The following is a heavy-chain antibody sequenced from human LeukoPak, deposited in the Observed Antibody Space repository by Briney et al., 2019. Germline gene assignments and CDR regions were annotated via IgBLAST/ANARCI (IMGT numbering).Heavy chain of an antibody. J-gene: IGHJ4*02. D-gene: IGHD3-10*01. CDR3: ARGDYYFDY. Sequence: ASVKVSFKASGYIFSTYAMNWVRQAPGQGLEWMGWINTNTGDPTYAQGFTGRFVFSLDTSVSTAYLQISSLKAEDTAVYYCARGDYYFDYWGQGTLVTVSS. CDR1: GYIFSTYA. CDR2: INTNTGDP. V-gene: IGHV7-4-1*02.